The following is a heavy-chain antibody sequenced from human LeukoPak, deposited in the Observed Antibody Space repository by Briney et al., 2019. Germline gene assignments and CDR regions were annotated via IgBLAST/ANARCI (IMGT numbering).Heavy chain of an antibody. Sequence: GASVTVSCKASGGTFSSYAISWVRQAPGQGLEWMGGIIPIFGTANYAQKFQGRVTITADESTSTAYMELSSLRSEDTAVYYCARGTTYYYGSGTFDYWGQGTLVTVSS. CDR3: ARGTTYYYGSGTFDY. V-gene: IGHV1-69*13. D-gene: IGHD3-10*01. J-gene: IGHJ4*02. CDR1: GGTFSSYA. CDR2: IIPIFGTA.